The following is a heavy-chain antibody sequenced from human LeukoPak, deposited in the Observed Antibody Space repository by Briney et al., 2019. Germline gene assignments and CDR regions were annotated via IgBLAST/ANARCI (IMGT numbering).Heavy chain of an antibody. CDR2: IIPIFGTA. D-gene: IGHD6-13*01. CDR1: GGTFSSYA. V-gene: IGHV1-69*13. Sequence: SVKVSCKASGGTFSSYAISWVRQAPGQGLEWMGGIIPIFGTANYAQKFQGRVTITADESTSTAYMELSSLRSEDTAVYYCARGRWGSSSSENYYYMDVWGKGTTVTVSS. J-gene: IGHJ6*03. CDR3: ARGRWGSSSSENYYYMDV.